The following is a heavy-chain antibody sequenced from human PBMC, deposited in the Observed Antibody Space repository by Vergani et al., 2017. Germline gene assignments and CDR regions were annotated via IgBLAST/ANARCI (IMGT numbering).Heavy chain of an antibody. V-gene: IGHV3-21*01. J-gene: IGHJ3*02. Sequence: VQLVESGGGLVKPGGSLRLSCAASGFTFSSYSMNWVRQAPGNGLEWVSSISSSSSYIYYADSVKGRFTSSRDNAKNSLYLQMNSLRAEDTAVYYCAREAGYCSSTSCFKVHDAFDIWGQGTMVTVSS. D-gene: IGHD2-2*01. CDR1: GFTFSSYS. CDR3: AREAGYCSSTSCFKVHDAFDI. CDR2: ISSSSSYI.